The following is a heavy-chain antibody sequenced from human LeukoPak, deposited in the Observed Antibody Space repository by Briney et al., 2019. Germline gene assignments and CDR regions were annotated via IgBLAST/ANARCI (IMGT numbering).Heavy chain of an antibody. D-gene: IGHD6-19*01. CDR2: IFGSGGST. CDR1: GFTFSSYP. J-gene: IGHJ4*02. CDR3: AKTTTGYSSGRFPGWPVDY. V-gene: IGHV3-23*01. Sequence: PGGSLRLSCAASGFTFSSYPMYWVPQAPGKGLGCVSGIFGSGGSTHYADSVKGRFTISRDNSKNTRYLQMNSLRAEDTAVYYCAKTTTGYSSGRFPGWPVDYWGQGTLVTVSS.